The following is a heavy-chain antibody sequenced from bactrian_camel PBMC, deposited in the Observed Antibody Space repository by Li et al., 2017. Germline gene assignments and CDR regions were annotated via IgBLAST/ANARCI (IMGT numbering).Heavy chain of an antibody. Sequence: HVQLVESGGGSVQAGGSLRLSCVASGYTYCVGWFRQAPGKGREAIAAINNRGVAMFVADPVKGRFTVSRDSAKNTLYLQLNTLEIGDTAMYYCAAPRSQSGTGYAYNYRFWGQGTQVTV. CDR2: INNRGVAM. CDR1: GYTYC. J-gene: IGHJ4*01. D-gene: IGHD5*01. CDR3: AAPRSQSGTGYAYNYRF. V-gene: IGHV3S1*01.